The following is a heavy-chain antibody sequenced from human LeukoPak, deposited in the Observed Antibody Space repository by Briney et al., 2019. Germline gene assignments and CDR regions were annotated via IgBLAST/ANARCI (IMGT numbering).Heavy chain of an antibody. CDR1: GGTFSSYA. V-gene: IGHV1-69*01. CDR3: ASELRYFDWTERAYYMDV. D-gene: IGHD3-9*01. J-gene: IGHJ6*03. CDR2: FIPIFGTA. Sequence: SVKVSCKASGGTFSSYAISWVRQAPGQGLEWMGGFIPIFGTANYAQKFQGRVTITADESTSTAYMELSSLRSEDTAVYYCASELRYFDWTERAYYMDVWGKGTTVTVSS.